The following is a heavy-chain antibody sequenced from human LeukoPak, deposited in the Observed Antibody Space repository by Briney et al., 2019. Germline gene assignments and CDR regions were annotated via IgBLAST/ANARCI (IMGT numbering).Heavy chain of an antibody. V-gene: IGHV4-39*01. CDR2: IYYSGST. CDR3: ARHGPYYYYGSGSLPNWFDP. CDR1: GGSISSSSYY. J-gene: IGHJ5*02. D-gene: IGHD3-10*01. Sequence: SETLSLTCTVSGGSISSSSYYWGWIRQPPGKGLEWIGSIYYSGSTYYNPSLKSRVTISVDTSKNQFSLKLSSVTAADTAVYYCARHGPYYYYGSGSLPNWFDPWGQGTLVTVSS.